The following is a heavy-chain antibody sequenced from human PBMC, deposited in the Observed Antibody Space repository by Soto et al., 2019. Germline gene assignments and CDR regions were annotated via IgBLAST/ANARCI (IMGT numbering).Heavy chain of an antibody. J-gene: IGHJ6*02. V-gene: IGHV3-7*03. CDR1: GFNFNTYW. CDR2: IDTDGSRK. CDR3: GRVPLDGNYANGVDV. D-gene: IGHD4-17*01. Sequence: EVQLVESGGGLVQPGGSLRLSCAASGFNFNTYWMYWVRQAPGNGLEWVANIDTDGSRKNYVDSVKGRFIISRDNAKNSLFLQMNSLRAEDTAVYYCGRVPLDGNYANGVDVWGQGTTVTVSS.